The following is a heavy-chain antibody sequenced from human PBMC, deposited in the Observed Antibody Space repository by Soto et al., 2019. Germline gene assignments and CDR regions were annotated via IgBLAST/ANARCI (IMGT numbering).Heavy chain of an antibody. D-gene: IGHD2-15*01. J-gene: IGHJ6*03. V-gene: IGHV1-18*01. CDR2: ISAYNGNT. CDR3: ARASGYCSGGSCYYYYMDV. Sequence: ASVKVSCKASGYTFTSYGISWVRQAPGQGLEWMGWISAYNGNTSYAQKLQGRVTMTTDTSTSTAYMELRSLRSDDTAVYYCARASGYCSGGSCYYYYMDVWGKGTTVTVSS. CDR1: GYTFTSYG.